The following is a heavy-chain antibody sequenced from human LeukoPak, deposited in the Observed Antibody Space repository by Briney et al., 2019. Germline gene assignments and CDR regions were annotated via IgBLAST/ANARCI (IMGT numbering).Heavy chain of an antibody. Sequence: SETLSLTCAVYGVSFSGYYWSWIRQPPGKGLEWIGSIYYSGSTYYNPSLKSRVTISVDTSKNQFSLKLSSVTAADTAVYYCARATYYYDSSGYYYYYYYMDVWGKGTTVTISS. V-gene: IGHV4-34*01. CDR3: ARATYYYDSSGYYYYYYYMDV. CDR1: GVSFSGYY. CDR2: IYYSGST. J-gene: IGHJ6*03. D-gene: IGHD3-22*01.